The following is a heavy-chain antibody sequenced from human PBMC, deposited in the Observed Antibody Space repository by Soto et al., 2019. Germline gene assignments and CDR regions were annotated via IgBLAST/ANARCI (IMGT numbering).Heavy chain of an antibody. Sequence: GGSLRLSCAASGFTFSSYSMNWVRQAPGKGLEWVSSISSSSSYIYYADSVKGRFTISRDNAKNSLYLQMNSLRAEDTAVYYCARHGSGSYYIYYYYYMDVWGKGTTVTVSS. CDR2: ISSSSSYI. J-gene: IGHJ6*03. CDR1: GFTFSSYS. CDR3: ARHGSGSYYIYYYYYMDV. V-gene: IGHV3-21*01. D-gene: IGHD3-10*01.